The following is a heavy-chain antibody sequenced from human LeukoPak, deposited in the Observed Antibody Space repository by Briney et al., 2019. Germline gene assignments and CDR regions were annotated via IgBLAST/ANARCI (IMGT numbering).Heavy chain of an antibody. CDR1: GYTFTSYD. D-gene: IGHD6-19*01. J-gene: IGHJ5*02. Sequence: ASVKVSCKASGYTFTSYDINWVRQATGQGLEWMGWMNPNSGNTGYAQKFQGRVTMTRNTSISTAYMELSSLRSEDTAVYYCARGRGYSSGWYGDWFDPWGQGTLVTVP. V-gene: IGHV1-8*01. CDR3: ARGRGYSSGWYGDWFDP. CDR2: MNPNSGNT.